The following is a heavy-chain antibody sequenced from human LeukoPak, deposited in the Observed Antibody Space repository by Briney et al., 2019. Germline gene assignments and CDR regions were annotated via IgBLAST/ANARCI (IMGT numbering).Heavy chain of an antibody. CDR1: GLTGSHNY. CDR2: IHTSGDT. CDR3: IVFGDSNH. Sequence: GGSLRLSCAASGLTGSHNYVSWVRQAPGKGLEWVSAIHTSGDTCYADSVKGRFTISRDTSKNTLYLQINSLRVGDTAVYYCIVFGDSNHWGQGTLVTVSS. D-gene: IGHD4-17*01. V-gene: IGHV3-53*01. J-gene: IGHJ5*02.